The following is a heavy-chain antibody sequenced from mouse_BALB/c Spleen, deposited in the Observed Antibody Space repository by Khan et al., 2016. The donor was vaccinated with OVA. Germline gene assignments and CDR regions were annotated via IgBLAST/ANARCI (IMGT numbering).Heavy chain of an antibody. Sequence: VELVESGAELARPGASVKMSCKASGYTFTSYTIHWIKQRPGQGLEWIGYINPSSGYTNYNQKFKDKATLTADKYSTTAYMQLSSLTSDDAEVYYSERDGAYDRNDGWFGYWGKGTLVTVSA. CDR2: INPSSGYT. J-gene: IGHJ3*01. D-gene: IGHD2-14*01. V-gene: IGHV1-4*01. CDR1: GYTFTSYT. CDR3: ERDGAYDRNDGWFGY.